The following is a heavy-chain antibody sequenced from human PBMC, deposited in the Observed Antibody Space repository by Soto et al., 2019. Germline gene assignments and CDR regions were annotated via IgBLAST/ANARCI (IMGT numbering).Heavy chain of an antibody. CDR2: IKPSGGST. CDR1: GYTFTSYY. V-gene: IGHV1-46*01. Sequence: QVQLVQSGAEVKKPGASVKVSCKASGYTFTSYYMHWVRQAPGQGLEWMGIIKPSGGSTSYAQKFQGRVTMTRDTSTSTVYMELSSLRSEDTAVYYCARDYSTRYWFDPWGQGTLVTVSS. J-gene: IGHJ5*02. D-gene: IGHD4-4*01. CDR3: ARDYSTRYWFDP.